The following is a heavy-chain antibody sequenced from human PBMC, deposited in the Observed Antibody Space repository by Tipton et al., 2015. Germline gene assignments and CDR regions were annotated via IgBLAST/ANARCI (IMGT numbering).Heavy chain of an antibody. CDR2: IYYSGST. CDR1: GASLNSGGYY. CDR3: ARNGLAATVYYFDY. V-gene: IGHV4-31*02. J-gene: IGHJ4*02. D-gene: IGHD6-13*01. Sequence: LRLSCTVSGASLNSGGYYWSWIRQHPGKGLEWIGYIYYSGSTYYNPSLKSRVTISVDTSKNQFSLKLSSVTAADTAVYYCARNGLAATVYYFDYWGQGTLVTVSS.